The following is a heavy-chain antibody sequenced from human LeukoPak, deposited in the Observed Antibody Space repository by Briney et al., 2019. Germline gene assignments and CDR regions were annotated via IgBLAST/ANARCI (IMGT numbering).Heavy chain of an antibody. Sequence: GGSLRLSCAASGFTFSSYWMHWVRQAPGKGLVWVSRINPDGTSTNYADSVRGRFTISRDNAKNTVDLQMNSLRGEDTAVYYCARDAGDCGGDCPRWFDPWGQGTLVTVSS. D-gene: IGHD2-21*02. CDR3: ARDAGDCGGDCPRWFDP. J-gene: IGHJ5*02. V-gene: IGHV3-74*01. CDR1: GFTFSSYW. CDR2: INPDGTST.